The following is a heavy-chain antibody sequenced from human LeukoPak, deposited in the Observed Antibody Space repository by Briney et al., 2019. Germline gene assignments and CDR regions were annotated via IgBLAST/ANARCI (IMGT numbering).Heavy chain of an antibody. CDR2: IYYTGSA. Sequence: KPSETLSLTCTVSGGSISSYYWSWIRQPPGKGLEWIGYIYYTGSAIYNASLKSRVTISVDTSKNQFSLHLSSVTAADTAVYYCARDDSRDGSNYNYYGTDVWGQGTTVTVSS. V-gene: IGHV4-59*01. J-gene: IGHJ6*02. CDR1: GGSISSYY. D-gene: IGHD5-24*01. CDR3: ARDDSRDGSNYNYYGTDV.